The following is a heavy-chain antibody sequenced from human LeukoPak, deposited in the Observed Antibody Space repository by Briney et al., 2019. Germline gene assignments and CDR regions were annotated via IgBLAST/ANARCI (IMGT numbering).Heavy chain of an antibody. CDR1: GFTFSSYA. V-gene: IGHV3-33*01. CDR2: IWYDGSNK. Sequence: PGGSLRLSCTASGFTFSSYAMHWVRRAPGKGLEWVAVIWYDGSNKYYTDSVKGRFTISRDNSKNTLYLRMNSLRVYDTAEYYCGRDPAGKYSSSWFDYWGQGTLVTVSS. D-gene: IGHD6-13*01. J-gene: IGHJ4*02. CDR3: GRDPAGKYSSSWFDY.